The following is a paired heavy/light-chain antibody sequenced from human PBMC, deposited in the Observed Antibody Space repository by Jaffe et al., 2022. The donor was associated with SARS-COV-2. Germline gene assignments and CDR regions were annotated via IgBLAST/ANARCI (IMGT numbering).Heavy chain of an antibody. Sequence: QVQLVQSGAEVKKPGSSVKVACKASGGTFNMHDISWVRQAPGQGPEWMGSIIPIFGRPNYAQKFQGKVTITADESTNTAYVEVASLRSEDAAIYYCATADFEAGSYARAWRYWGQGTLVTVSS. D-gene: IGHD3-16*01. J-gene: IGHJ4*02. CDR1: GGTFNMHD. CDR2: IIPIFGRP. V-gene: IGHV1-69*18. CDR3: ATADFEAGSYARAWRY.
Light chain of an antibody. CDR2: WAS. CDR1: QSVLYSSNNKNY. V-gene: IGKV4-1*01. CDR3: HQYYVAPPT. J-gene: IGKJ4*01. Sequence: DIVMTQSPDSLAVSLGERATINCKSSQSVLYSSNNKNYLAWYQQKPGQPPKLLIYWASTRESGVPDRFSGSGSGTDFTLTISSLQAEDVAVYYCHQYYVAPPTFGVGTKVEI.